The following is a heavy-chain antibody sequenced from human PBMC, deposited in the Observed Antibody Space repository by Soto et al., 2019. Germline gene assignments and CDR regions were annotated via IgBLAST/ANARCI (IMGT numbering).Heavy chain of an antibody. CDR3: ARCRLGGVVAAKPYYYYGMDV. D-gene: IGHD2-15*01. Sequence: SETLSLTCAVYGGSFSGYYWSWIRQPPGKGLEWIGEINHSGSTNYNPSLKSRVTISVDTSKNQFSLKLSSVTAADTAVYYCARCRLGGVVAAKPYYYYGMDVWGQGTTVTVSS. J-gene: IGHJ6*02. V-gene: IGHV4-34*01. CDR1: GGSFSGYY. CDR2: INHSGST.